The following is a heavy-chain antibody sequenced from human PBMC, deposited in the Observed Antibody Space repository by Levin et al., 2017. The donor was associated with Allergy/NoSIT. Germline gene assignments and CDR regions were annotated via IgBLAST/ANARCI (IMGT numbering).Heavy chain of an antibody. Sequence: GASVKVSCKASGYTFTGYYMHWVRQAPGQGLEWMGWINPNSGGTNHAQKFQGRVSMTRDTSISTAYMELSRLRSDDTAVYYCARAVVTGDIGNFDLWGRGTLVTVSS. CDR3: ARAVVTGDIGNFDL. CDR2: INPNSGGT. CDR1: GYTFTGYY. D-gene: IGHD7-27*01. V-gene: IGHV1-2*02. J-gene: IGHJ2*01.